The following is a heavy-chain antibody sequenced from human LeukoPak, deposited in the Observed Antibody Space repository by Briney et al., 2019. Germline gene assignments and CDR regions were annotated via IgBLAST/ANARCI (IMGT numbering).Heavy chain of an antibody. D-gene: IGHD5-24*01. CDR2: IYYSGST. CDR1: GGSISSYY. V-gene: IGHV4-59*01. Sequence: PSETLSLTCTVSGGSISSYYWSWLRQPPGKGLEWIGYIYYSGSTNYNPSLKSRVTISVDTSKSQFSLKLSSVTAAGTAVYYCARDLKDGYNDLLGYWGQGTLVTVSS. CDR3: ARDLKDGYNDLLGY. J-gene: IGHJ4*02.